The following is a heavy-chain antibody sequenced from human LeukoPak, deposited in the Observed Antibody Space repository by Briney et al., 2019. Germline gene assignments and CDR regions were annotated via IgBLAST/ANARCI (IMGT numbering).Heavy chain of an antibody. V-gene: IGHV3-48*01. Sequence: GGSLRLSCAASGFTFSTYSMNWVRQAPGKGLEWVSYISTSSSIIYYADSVRGRFTISRDNSKNTLYLQMNGLRAEDTAVYYCAKDWAVAGSSNYWGQGTLVTVSS. CDR1: GFTFSTYS. CDR2: ISTSSSII. J-gene: IGHJ4*02. CDR3: AKDWAVAGSSNY. D-gene: IGHD6-19*01.